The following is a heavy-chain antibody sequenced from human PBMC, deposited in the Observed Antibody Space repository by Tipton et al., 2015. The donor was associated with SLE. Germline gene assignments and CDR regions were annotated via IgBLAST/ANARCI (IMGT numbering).Heavy chain of an antibody. J-gene: IGHJ2*01. CDR3: GRHRRSVNLPDGYFDL. Sequence: TLSLTCTVSGDSIRSTTYYWAWIRQPPGKGLEWIGSVYFGGTTYNNPSLKSRVAISVDMSKNQFSLRLASVTAADTAVYYCGRHRRSVNLPDGYFDLWGRGTLVPVSS. CDR2: VYFGGTT. V-gene: IGHV4-39*07. D-gene: IGHD1-14*01. CDR1: GDSIRSTTYY.